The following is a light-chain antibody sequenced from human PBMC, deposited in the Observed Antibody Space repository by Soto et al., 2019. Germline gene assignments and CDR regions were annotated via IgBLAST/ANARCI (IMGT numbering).Light chain of an antibody. CDR3: HQSISSPYS. CDR1: QDIANF. V-gene: IGKV1-39*01. Sequence: IQMTQSPSSLSASVGDRVTITCRASQDIANFLHWYQHKPGKAPRLLIYAASNLQRGVPSRFSGRGSGTDFTLTINSLESEDFESYYCHQSISSPYSFGPGTKV. CDR2: AAS. J-gene: IGKJ2*03.